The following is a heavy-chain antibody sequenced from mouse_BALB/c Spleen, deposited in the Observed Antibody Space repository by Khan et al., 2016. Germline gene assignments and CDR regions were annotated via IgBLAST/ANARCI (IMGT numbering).Heavy chain of an antibody. CDR1: GYSITSDYA. V-gene: IGHV3-2*02. Sequence: EVQLQESGPGLVKPSQSLSLTCTVTGYSITSDYAWNWIRQFPGNKLEWMGYISYSGSTSYNPSLKSRISITRDTSKNPFFLQLNSVTTEDTATYYCARETGPYAMDYWGQGTSVTVSS. D-gene: IGHD4-1*01. CDR3: ARETGPYAMDY. J-gene: IGHJ4*01. CDR2: ISYSGST.